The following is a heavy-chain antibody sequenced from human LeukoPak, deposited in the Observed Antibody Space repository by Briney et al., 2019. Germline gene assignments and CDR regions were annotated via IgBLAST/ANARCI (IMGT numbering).Heavy chain of an antibody. CDR1: GGSISDYY. CDR2: TYYNGGT. J-gene: IGHJ3*02. D-gene: IGHD5-24*01. CDR3: ARTRDGYMAHGFDI. Sequence: SETLSLTCTVSGGSISDYYWNWIRQPPGKGLEWIGYTYYNGGTNYNPSLKSRITISVDTSKNQFSLKLRSVTAADTAIYYCARTRDGYMAHGFDIWGQGTMSTVSS. V-gene: IGHV4-59*01.